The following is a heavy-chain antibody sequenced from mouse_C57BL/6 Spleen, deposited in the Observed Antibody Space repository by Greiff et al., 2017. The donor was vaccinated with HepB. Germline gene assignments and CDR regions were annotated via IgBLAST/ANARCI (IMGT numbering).Heavy chain of an antibody. D-gene: IGHD2-2*01. CDR3: ARWGYPDY. CDR2: IDPSDSYT. V-gene: IGHV1-59*01. Sequence: QVQLQQPGAELVRPGTSVKLSCKASGYTFTSYWMHWVKQRPGQGLEWIGVIDPSDSYTNYNQKFKGKATLTVDTSSSTAYMQLSSLTSEDAAVYYCARWGYPDYCGQGTTLTVSS. CDR1: GYTFTSYW. J-gene: IGHJ2*01.